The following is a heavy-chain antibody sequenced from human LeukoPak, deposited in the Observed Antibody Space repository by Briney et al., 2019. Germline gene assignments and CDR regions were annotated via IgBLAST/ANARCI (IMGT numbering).Heavy chain of an antibody. Sequence: PSETLSLTCNVSGGSISSFYCSWIRQPPGKGLEWIGYTSYSGKTNYNPSLKSRVTMSVDTSRNQFSLKLSSVTAADTAVYYCAKLEMATNPMGYYYYYYMDVWGKGTTVTISS. CDR3: AKLEMATNPMGYYYYYYMDV. J-gene: IGHJ6*03. CDR1: GGSISSFY. D-gene: IGHD5-24*01. CDR2: TSYSGKT. V-gene: IGHV4-59*01.